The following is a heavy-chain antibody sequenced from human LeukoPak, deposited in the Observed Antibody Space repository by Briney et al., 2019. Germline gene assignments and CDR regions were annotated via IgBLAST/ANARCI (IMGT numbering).Heavy chain of an antibody. CDR1: GFTFDDYG. J-gene: IGHJ4*02. CDR2: INWNGGST. D-gene: IGHD3-22*01. CDR3: ARDRYYDSSGYYYALDY. V-gene: IGHV3-20*04. Sequence: RPGGSLRLSCAASGFTFDDYGMSWVRQAPGKGLEWVSGINWNGGSTGYADSVKGRFTISRDNAKNSLYLQMNSLRAEDTAVYYCARDRYYDSSGYYYALDYWGQGTLVTVSS.